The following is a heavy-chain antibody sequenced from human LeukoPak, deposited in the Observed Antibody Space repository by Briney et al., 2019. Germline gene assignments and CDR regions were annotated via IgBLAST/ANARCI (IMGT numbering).Heavy chain of an antibody. CDR1: GYTFTSYD. CDR3: ARNVPKTGDFFY. CDR2: MNPNSGNT. V-gene: IGHV1-8*02. D-gene: IGHD7-27*01. Sequence: GASVKVSCKASGYTFTSYDINWVRQAPGQGLEWMGWMNPNSGNTGYAQRFQGRLTLTRGTSISTAYMELSGLRSDDTAVYYCARNVPKTGDFFYWGQGTLVTVSS. J-gene: IGHJ4*02.